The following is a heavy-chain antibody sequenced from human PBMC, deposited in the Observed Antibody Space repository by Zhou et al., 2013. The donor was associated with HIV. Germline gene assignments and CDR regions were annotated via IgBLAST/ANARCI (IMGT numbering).Heavy chain of an antibody. J-gene: IGHJ6*02. V-gene: IGHV1-18*01. CDR2: ISSYRGYT. Sequence: QVQLVQSGAEMKKPGSSVKVSCMGSGDTFSSSSISWVRQAPGHGLEWMGWISSYRGYTNYAQKLQGRVTVTTDTSTSTAYMELRNLRSDDTAVYYCARRNTSVRGVITTRYYYGMDVWAKGPRSPSP. D-gene: IGHD3-10*01. CDR1: GDTFSSSS. CDR3: ARRNTSVRGVITTRYYYGMDV.